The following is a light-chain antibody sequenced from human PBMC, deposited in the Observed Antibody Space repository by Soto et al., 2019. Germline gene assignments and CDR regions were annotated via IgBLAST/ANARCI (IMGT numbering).Light chain of an antibody. Sequence: EIVLTQSPGTLSLSPGERATLSCRASQRVSSNYLAWYQQKPGQAPRLLIYGASSRATGIPARFSGSGSGTDFTLTVSRLEPEDFAVYYCQQYGSSFRYTFGQGTKLEIK. V-gene: IGKV3-20*01. J-gene: IGKJ2*01. CDR3: QQYGSSFRYT. CDR1: QRVSSNY. CDR2: GAS.